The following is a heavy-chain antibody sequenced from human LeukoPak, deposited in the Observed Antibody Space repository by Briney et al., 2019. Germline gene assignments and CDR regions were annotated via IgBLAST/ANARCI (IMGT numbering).Heavy chain of an antibody. Sequence: GASVKVSCKASGYTFTSYGISWVRQAPGQGLEWMGWISAYNGNTNYAQKLQGRVTMTTDTSTSTAYMELRSLRSEDTAVYYCARDLDGIVGAAFDYWGQGTLVTVSS. CDR1: GYTFTSYG. J-gene: IGHJ4*02. D-gene: IGHD1-26*01. CDR2: ISAYNGNT. CDR3: ARDLDGIVGAAFDY. V-gene: IGHV1-18*01.